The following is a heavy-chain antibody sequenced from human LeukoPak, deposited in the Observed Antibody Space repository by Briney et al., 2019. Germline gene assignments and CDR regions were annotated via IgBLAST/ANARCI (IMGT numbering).Heavy chain of an antibody. D-gene: IGHD6-6*01. CDR1: GGSIGSGTYY. J-gene: IGHJ4*02. CDR3: ARENWRSKSIDFDS. CDR2: FYTGGST. V-gene: IGHV4-61*02. Sequence: SETLSLTCTVSGGSIGSGTYYWTWLRQPAGKGLEWIGRFYTGGSTNYNPSLRSRVSISLDMSKNQFSLKMSSVTAADTAAYFCARENWRSKSIDFDSWGQGTLVTVSS.